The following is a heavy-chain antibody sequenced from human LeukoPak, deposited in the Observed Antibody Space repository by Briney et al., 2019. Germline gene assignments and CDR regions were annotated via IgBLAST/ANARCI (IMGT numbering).Heavy chain of an antibody. CDR2: IYHSGST. D-gene: IGHD6-19*01. CDR3: ARDRSSSGWYGKFTEYYFGY. Sequence: SETLSLTCAVSGYSISSGYYWGWIRQPPGKGLEWIGSIYHSGSTYYNPSLKSRVTISVDTSKNQFSLKLSSVTAADTAVYYCARDRSSSGWYGKFTEYYFGYWGQGTLVTVSS. J-gene: IGHJ4*02. CDR1: GYSISSGYY. V-gene: IGHV4-38-2*02.